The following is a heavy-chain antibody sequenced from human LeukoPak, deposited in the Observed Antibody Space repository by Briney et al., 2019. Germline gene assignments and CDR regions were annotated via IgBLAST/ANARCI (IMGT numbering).Heavy chain of an antibody. J-gene: IGHJ6*02. V-gene: IGHV3-7*02. D-gene: IGHD2-21*01. Sequence: GGSLRLSCTASGFTFGDYAMSWFRQAPGKGLEWVANIKQDGGVKNYVDSVKGRFTISRDNAKNSLYLQMNSLRAEDTAVYYCARNIVVLGGMDVWGQGTTVTVSS. CDR2: IKQDGGVK. CDR3: ARNIVVLGGMDV. CDR1: GFTFGDYA.